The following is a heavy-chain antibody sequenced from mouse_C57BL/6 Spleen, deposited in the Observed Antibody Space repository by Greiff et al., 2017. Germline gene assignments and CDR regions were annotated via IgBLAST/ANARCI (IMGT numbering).Heavy chain of an antibody. CDR3: GREDGYDDWYFDV. CDR2: IDPADGET. CDR1: GFNIKDYY. J-gene: IGHJ1*03. V-gene: IGHV14-2*01. Sequence: VQLQQSGAELVKPGASVKLSCTASGFNIKDYYMHWVKQRNEQGLEWIGRIDPADGETKYAPNFQGKATMTADPSSNTAYLQLSRLTSWDTAVYSCGREDGYDDWYFDVWGTGITGTVSS. D-gene: IGHD2-2*01.